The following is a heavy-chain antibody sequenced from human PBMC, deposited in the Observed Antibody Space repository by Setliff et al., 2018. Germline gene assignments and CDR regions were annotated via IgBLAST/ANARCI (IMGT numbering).Heavy chain of an antibody. CDR3: ARDRESVLRYFDWPRNYYMDV. CDR2: IYTSGTT. D-gene: IGHD3-9*01. Sequence: SETLSLTCTVSGASIGSGSHYWSWIRQPAGRGLEWIGRIYTSGTTNYSPSLKSRVSISSDTSKNVISLKLNSVTAADTAVYYCARDRESVLRYFDWPRNYYMDVWGKGTTVTVSS. CDR1: GASIGSGSHY. J-gene: IGHJ6*03. V-gene: IGHV4-61*02.